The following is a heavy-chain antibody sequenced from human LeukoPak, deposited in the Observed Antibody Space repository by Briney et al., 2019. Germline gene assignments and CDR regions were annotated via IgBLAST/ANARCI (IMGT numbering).Heavy chain of an antibody. CDR1: GFTFSDYA. J-gene: IGHJ4*02. D-gene: IGHD3-3*01. CDR3: ARSARLMKGVVEVTALDD. Sequence: GGSLRLSCAASGFTFSDYAMTWVRQAPGKGLEWVATISGSGVMTYCADSVKGRFTVSGDNAKNSVYLEMNSLRADDTAVYYCARSARLMKGVVEVTALDDWGQGTLVTVSS. CDR2: ISGSGVMT. V-gene: IGHV3-23*01.